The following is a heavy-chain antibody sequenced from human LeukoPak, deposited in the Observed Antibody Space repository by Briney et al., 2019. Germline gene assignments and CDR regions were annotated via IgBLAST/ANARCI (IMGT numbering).Heavy chain of an antibody. Sequence: SQTLSLTCAISGGSVSSNSAAWNWIRQSPSRGLEWLGRTYYRSKWYNDYAVSVKSRITIKPDTSTNQFSLQLKSVTPEDTAVYYCAKSYSSGWDFDYWGQGTLVTVSS. J-gene: IGHJ4*02. V-gene: IGHV6-1*01. CDR3: AKSYSSGWDFDY. CDR1: GGSVSSNSAA. CDR2: TYYRSKWYN. D-gene: IGHD6-19*01.